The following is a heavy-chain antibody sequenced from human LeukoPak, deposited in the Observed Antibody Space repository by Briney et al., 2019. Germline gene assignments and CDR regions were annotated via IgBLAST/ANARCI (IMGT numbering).Heavy chain of an antibody. CDR1: GFTLSTYG. Sequence: GGSLRLSCAASGFTLSTYGMHWVRQAPGKGLEWVSFIRYDGSNKYYADSVKGRFTISRDNSKNTLYLQMTSLRAEDTAVYYCAKIAAANCGGDCDSGAYYFDYWGQGTLVTVSS. CDR3: AKIAAANCGGDCDSGAYYFDY. D-gene: IGHD2-21*02. J-gene: IGHJ4*02. V-gene: IGHV3-30*02. CDR2: IRYDGSNK.